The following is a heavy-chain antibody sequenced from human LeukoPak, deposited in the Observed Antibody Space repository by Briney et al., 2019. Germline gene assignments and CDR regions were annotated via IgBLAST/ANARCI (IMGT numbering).Heavy chain of an antibody. Sequence: ASVKVSCKASGYSFTTYAMNWLRQAPGQGLEWMGWINPNTGNPTYAPGFTGRVVFSLDTSVSPSYLQVSGLKADDTAVFSCARAYQPLGGLSLPDYWGQGTLVSVSS. CDR3: ARAYQPLGGLSLPDY. D-gene: IGHD3-16*02. V-gene: IGHV7-4-1*02. CDR1: GYSFTTYA. CDR2: INPNTGNP. J-gene: IGHJ4*02.